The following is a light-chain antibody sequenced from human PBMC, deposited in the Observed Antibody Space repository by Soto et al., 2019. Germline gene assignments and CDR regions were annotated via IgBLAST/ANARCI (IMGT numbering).Light chain of an antibody. V-gene: IGKV2-28*01. CDR1: QSLLPSNGYHY. Sequence: IVMTQSPLSLPVTPGAPASISCRSSQSLLPSNGYHYLDWYLQKPGQSPQLLIYVGSNRASRVTDRFSGSGAGTDFTLNSSRVEAEDVGVYYCMQAVPTPNTFGQGNKLEIK. J-gene: IGKJ2*01. CDR3: MQAVPTPNT. CDR2: VGS.